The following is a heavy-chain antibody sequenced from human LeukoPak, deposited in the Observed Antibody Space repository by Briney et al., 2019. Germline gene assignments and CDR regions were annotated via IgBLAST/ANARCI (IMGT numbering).Heavy chain of an antibody. Sequence: SVTVSCKASGGTFSSYAISWVRQAPGQGLEWMGGIIPIFGTANYAQKFQGRVTITAEESTSTAYMELSSLRSEDTAVYYCARDPEGYDYVWGSYRSNWFDPWGQGTLVTVSS. D-gene: IGHD3-16*02. V-gene: IGHV1-69*13. CDR1: GGTFSSYA. CDR2: IIPIFGTA. CDR3: ARDPEGYDYVWGSYRSNWFDP. J-gene: IGHJ5*02.